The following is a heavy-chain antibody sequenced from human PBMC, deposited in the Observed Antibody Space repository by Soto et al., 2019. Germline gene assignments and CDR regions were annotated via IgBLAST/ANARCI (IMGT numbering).Heavy chain of an antibody. D-gene: IGHD3-10*01. V-gene: IGHV4-59*08. Sequence: PSETLSLTCTVSGASIRTSYWTWIRQPPGKGLEWIAHIYHSGTTNYNPSLKSRATISADTSKNQLSLKLNSVTAADTAVYYCARLPAVSGSMAWFDPWGQGTLVTVSS. CDR3: ARLPAVSGSMAWFDP. CDR2: IYHSGTT. J-gene: IGHJ5*02. CDR1: GASIRTSY.